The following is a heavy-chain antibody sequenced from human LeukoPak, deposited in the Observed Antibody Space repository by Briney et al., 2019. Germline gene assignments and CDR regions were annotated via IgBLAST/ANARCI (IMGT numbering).Heavy chain of an antibody. Sequence: PGGSLRFSCAVSGFTFSSYAINWVRQAPGKGLEWISTISGSGGTTYYADSVRGRFTISRDNFKNTLFLQMNSLRAEDTAVYYCPRDLRYNYGYFFDNWGQGTLVTVSS. D-gene: IGHD5-18*01. CDR3: PRDLRYNYGYFFDN. CDR2: ISGSGGTT. CDR1: GFTFSSYA. J-gene: IGHJ4*02. V-gene: IGHV3-23*01.